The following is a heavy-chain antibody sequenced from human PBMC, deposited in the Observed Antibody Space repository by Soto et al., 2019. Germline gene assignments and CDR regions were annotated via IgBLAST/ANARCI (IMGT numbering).Heavy chain of an antibody. CDR2: IIPIFGTA. Sequence: SVKVSCKASGGTFSSYAISWVRQAPGQGLEWMGGIIPIFGTANYAQKFQGRVTITADKSTSTAYMELSSVTAADMGVYYCARAVAPYFGTWFDPWGQGTLVTVSS. D-gene: IGHD3-10*01. V-gene: IGHV1-69*06. CDR3: ARAVAPYFGTWFDP. J-gene: IGHJ5*02. CDR1: GGTFSSYA.